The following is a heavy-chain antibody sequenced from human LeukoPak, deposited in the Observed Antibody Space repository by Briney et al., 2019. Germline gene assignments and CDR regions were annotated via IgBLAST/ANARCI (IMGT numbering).Heavy chain of an antibody. CDR3: ATGHTSPYGSGSYDAFYM. D-gene: IGHD3-10*01. Sequence: ASVKVSCKVSGYTLTELSLHWVRQAPGKGLEWMGGFDPEDGETIYAQKFQGRVTMTQDTSTDTAYMELSSLRSEDTAVYYCATGHTSPYGSGSYDAFYMWGQGTMVTASS. V-gene: IGHV1-24*01. CDR1: GYTLTELS. J-gene: IGHJ3*02. CDR2: FDPEDGET.